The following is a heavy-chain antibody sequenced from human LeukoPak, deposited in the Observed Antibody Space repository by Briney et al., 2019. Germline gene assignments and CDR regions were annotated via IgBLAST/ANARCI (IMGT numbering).Heavy chain of an antibody. J-gene: IGHJ4*02. V-gene: IGHV3-21*04. Sequence: GGSLRLSCAASGFTFSSYSMNWVRQAPGKGLEWVSSISSSSSYIYYADSVKGRFTISRDNAKNSLYLQMNSLRAEDTAVYYCAKVPYSSSWPPFDYWGQGTLVTVSS. D-gene: IGHD6-13*01. CDR2: ISSSSSYI. CDR3: AKVPYSSSWPPFDY. CDR1: GFTFSSYS.